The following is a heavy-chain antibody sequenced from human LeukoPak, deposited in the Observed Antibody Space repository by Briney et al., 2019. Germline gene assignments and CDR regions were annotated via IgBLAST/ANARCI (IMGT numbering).Heavy chain of an antibody. CDR2: ISGSGGST. CDR3: AKDFIIVVVPAAASFDY. D-gene: IGHD2-2*01. CDR1: GFTFSSYA. V-gene: IGHV3-23*01. Sequence: GSLRLSCAASGFTFSSYAMSWVRQAPGRGLEWVSAISGSGGSTYYADSVKGRFTISRDNSKNTLYLQMNSLRAEDTAVYYCAKDFIIVVVPAAASFDYWGQGTLVTVSS. J-gene: IGHJ4*02.